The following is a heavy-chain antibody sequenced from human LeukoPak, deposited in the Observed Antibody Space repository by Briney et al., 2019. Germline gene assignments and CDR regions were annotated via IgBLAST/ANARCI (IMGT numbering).Heavy chain of an antibody. Sequence: PSETLSLTCTVSGGSISSYYWSWIRQPPGKGLEWIGYIYYSGSTNYNPSLKSRVTISVDTSKNQFSLKLSSVTAADTAVYYCARGGYFDWLLPFDYWRQGTLVTVSS. CDR3: ARGGYFDWLLPFDY. J-gene: IGHJ4*02. V-gene: IGHV4-59*01. CDR1: GGSISSYY. CDR2: IYYSGST. D-gene: IGHD3-9*01.